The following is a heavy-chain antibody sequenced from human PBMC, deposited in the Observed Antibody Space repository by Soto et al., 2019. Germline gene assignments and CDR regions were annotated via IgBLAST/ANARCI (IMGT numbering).Heavy chain of an antibody. D-gene: IGHD2-15*01. CDR1: GGSISDNW. V-gene: IGHV4-4*02. CDR2: IYHSGTT. Sequence: QVQLQESGPGLVKPSGTLSLTCAVAGGSISDNWWSWVRQAPGKGLEWIGEIYHSGTTYXXXXXXXXXXXXXXXXXXXXXXTLSSVTAADTAVYYCARHVAVPRTRGFDYWGQGALVAVSS. CDR3: ARHVAVPRTRGFDY. J-gene: IGHJ4*02.